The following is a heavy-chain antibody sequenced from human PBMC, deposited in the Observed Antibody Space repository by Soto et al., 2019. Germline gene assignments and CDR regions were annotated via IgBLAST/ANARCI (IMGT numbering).Heavy chain of an antibody. V-gene: IGHV3-30-3*01. D-gene: IGHD1-1*01. J-gene: IGHJ6*02. CDR1: GFTFNLFT. Sequence: QVQLVESGGGVVQPGRSLRLSCAASGFTFNLFTFHWVRQAPGRGLEWVAVVSHVDDNKYYADSVRGRFTISRDNSKXXXXLXXXSXRXDDXALXYCARGNMDVWGQGTTVTVSS. CDR2: VSHVDDNK. CDR3: ARGNMDV.